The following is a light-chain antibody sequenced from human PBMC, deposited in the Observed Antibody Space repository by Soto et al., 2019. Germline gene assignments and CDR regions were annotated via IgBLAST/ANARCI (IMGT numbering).Light chain of an antibody. J-gene: IGKJ4*01. Sequence: DIQMTQSPSTLSASVGDRVTITCRASQSISSWLAWYQQKPGKAPKLLIYDASSLESGVPSRFSGSGSGTAFTLTISRLQPDDFATYYCHQYNSYPLTFGGGTKVEIK. CDR2: DAS. V-gene: IGKV1-5*01. CDR1: QSISSW. CDR3: HQYNSYPLT.